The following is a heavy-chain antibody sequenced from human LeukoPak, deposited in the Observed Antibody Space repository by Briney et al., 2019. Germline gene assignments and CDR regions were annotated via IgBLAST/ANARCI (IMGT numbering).Heavy chain of an antibody. D-gene: IGHD3-22*01. Sequence: GGSLRLSCAASGFSFRTYGMSWVRQAPGKGLDWVSGISGSGGRTTYGDSVAGRFTVSRDNSRNTLYLQMNNLRAEDTALYYCAKDRYYDNSGNHFESEKWGQGTLVTVSS. CDR2: ISGSGGRT. CDR1: GFSFRTYG. V-gene: IGHV3-23*01. J-gene: IGHJ4*02. CDR3: AKDRYYDNSGNHFESEK.